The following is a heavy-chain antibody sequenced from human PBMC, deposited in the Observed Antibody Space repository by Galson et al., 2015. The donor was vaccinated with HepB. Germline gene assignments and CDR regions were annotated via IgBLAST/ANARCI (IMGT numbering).Heavy chain of an antibody. V-gene: IGHV3-21*01. J-gene: IGHJ5*02. CDR3: ARDGSSWLWGNSRWNNWFDP. CDR1: GFTFSSYS. CDR2: ISSSRSYI. D-gene: IGHD6-13*01. Sequence: SLRLSCAASGFTFSSYSMNWVRQAPGKGLEWVSSISSSRSYIDYADPVKGRFTISRDNAKKPLYLQMNSLRAEDTAVYYCARDGSSWLWGNSRWNNWFDPWGRGTLVTVSS.